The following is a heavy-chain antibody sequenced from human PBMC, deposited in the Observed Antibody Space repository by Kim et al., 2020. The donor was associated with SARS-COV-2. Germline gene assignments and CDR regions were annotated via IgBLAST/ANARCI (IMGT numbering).Heavy chain of an antibody. J-gene: IGHJ3*02. CDR2: IYHSGST. CDR1: GYSISSGYY. CDR3: ARAVDTAMGTFDI. D-gene: IGHD5-18*01. V-gene: IGHV4-38-2*02. Sequence: SETLSLTCTVSGYSISSGYYWGWIRQPPGKGLEWIGSIYHSGSTYYNPSLKSRVTISVDTSKNQFSLKLSSVTAADTAVYYCARAVDTAMGTFDIWGQGTMVPVSS.